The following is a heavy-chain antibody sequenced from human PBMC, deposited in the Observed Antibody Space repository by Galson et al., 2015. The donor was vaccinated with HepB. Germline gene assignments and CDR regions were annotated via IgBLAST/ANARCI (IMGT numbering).Heavy chain of an antibody. Sequence: SVKVSCKASGYTFTGYYMHWVRQAPGQGLEWMGWINPNSGGTNYAQKFQGRVTMTRDTSISTAYMELSRLRSDDTAVYYCARDSGDFWSGYYHWFDPWGQGTLVTVSS. CDR1: GYTFTGYY. J-gene: IGHJ5*02. V-gene: IGHV1-2*02. CDR2: INPNSGGT. D-gene: IGHD3-3*01. CDR3: ARDSGDFWSGYYHWFDP.